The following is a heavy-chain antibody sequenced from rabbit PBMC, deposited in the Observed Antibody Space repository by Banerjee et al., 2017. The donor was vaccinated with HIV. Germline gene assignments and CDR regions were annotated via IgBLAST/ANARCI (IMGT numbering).Heavy chain of an antibody. J-gene: IGHJ4*01. Sequence: QEQLEESGGDLVKPEGSLTLTCTASGFSFSNGYVMCWVRQAPGKGLEWIGCINTGSSGSGYYASWAKGRFTISKTSSTTVTLQMTSLTAADTATYFCGRSYGDAGYGSLALWGPGPSSPS. CDR1: GFSFSNGYV. CDR3: GRSYGDAGYGSLAL. D-gene: IGHD6-1*01. CDR2: INTGSSGSG. V-gene: IGHV1S45*01.